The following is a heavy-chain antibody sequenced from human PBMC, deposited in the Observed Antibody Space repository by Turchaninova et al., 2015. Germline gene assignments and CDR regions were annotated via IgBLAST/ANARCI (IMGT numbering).Heavy chain of an antibody. Sequence: QVQLVESGVGVVQPGGSLGLSGEASGFRFIRYGMHWVRQAPGKGLEWVAAIWYDGSNKYYGDSVKGRFSISRDNSKNTLYLQMKSLRAEDTAVYYCARDSQDLLTGYYSHFFDYWGQGTLVSVSS. CDR2: IWYDGSNK. CDR3: ARDSQDLLTGYYSHFFDY. D-gene: IGHD3-9*01. J-gene: IGHJ4*02. CDR1: GFRFIRYG. V-gene: IGHV3-33*01.